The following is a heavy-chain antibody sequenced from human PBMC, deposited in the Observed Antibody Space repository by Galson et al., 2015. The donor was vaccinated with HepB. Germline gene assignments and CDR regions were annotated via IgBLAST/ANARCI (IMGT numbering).Heavy chain of an antibody. V-gene: IGHV4-59*01. CDR3: ARATVVKRFGGHDAFDI. CDR1: GGSISSYY. J-gene: IGHJ3*02. D-gene: IGHD4-23*01. CDR2: IYYSGST. Sequence: ETLSLTCTVSGGSISSYYWSWIRQPPGKGLEWIGYIYYSGSTNYNPSLKSRVTMSVDTSKNQFSLKLSSVTAADTAVYYCARATVVKRFGGHDAFDIWGQGTMVTVSS.